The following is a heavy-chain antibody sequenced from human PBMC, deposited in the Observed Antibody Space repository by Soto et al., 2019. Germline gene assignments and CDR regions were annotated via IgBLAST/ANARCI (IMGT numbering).Heavy chain of an antibody. CDR3: ARDHDYGDYTRPEFYNWFDP. CDR1: GFTFSSYS. V-gene: IGHV3-21*01. CDR2: ISSSSSYI. Sequence: PGGSLRLSCAASGFTFSSYSMNWVRQAPGKGLEWVSSISSSSSYIYYADSVKGRFTISRDNAKNSLYLQMNSLRAEDTAVYYCARDHDYGDYTRPEFYNWFDPWGQGTLVTVSS. J-gene: IGHJ5*02. D-gene: IGHD4-17*01.